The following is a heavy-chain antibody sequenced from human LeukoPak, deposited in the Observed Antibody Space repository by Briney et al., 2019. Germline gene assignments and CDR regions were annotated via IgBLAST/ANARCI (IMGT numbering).Heavy chain of an antibody. D-gene: IGHD5-24*01. CDR3: AKEGRSLQTY. V-gene: IGHV3-7*03. Sequence: GGSLRPSCAASGFMFSSNWMSWVRLAPGKGLEWVANIKEDGTETYVDSVKGRFTISRDNAKNSLYLQMNSLRVEDTAVYYCAKEGRSLQTYWGQGTLVTVSS. CDR2: IKEDGTE. J-gene: IGHJ4*02. CDR1: GFMFSSNW.